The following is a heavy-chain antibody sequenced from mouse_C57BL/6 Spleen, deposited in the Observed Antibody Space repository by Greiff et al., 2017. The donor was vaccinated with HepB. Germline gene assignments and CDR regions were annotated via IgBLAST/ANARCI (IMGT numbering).Heavy chain of an antibody. V-gene: IGHV5-4*03. CDR1: GFTFSSYA. J-gene: IGHJ4*01. CDR3: ARALSYSNYPYYYAMDY. Sequence: EVMLVESGGGLVKPGGSLKLSCAASGFTFSSYAMSWVRQTPEKRLEWVATISDGGSYIYYPDNVKGRFTISRDNAKNNLYLQMSHLKSEDTAMYYCARALSYSNYPYYYAMDYWGQGTSVTVSS. D-gene: IGHD2-5*01. CDR2: ISDGGSYI.